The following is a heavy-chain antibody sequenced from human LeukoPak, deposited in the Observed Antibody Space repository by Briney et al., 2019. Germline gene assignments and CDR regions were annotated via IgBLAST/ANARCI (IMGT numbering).Heavy chain of an antibody. CDR1: GFTFSSYA. Sequence: GRSLRLSCAASGFTFSSYAMHWVRQAPGKGLEWVAVISYDGSNKYYADSVKGRFTISRDNSKNTLYLQMSSLRAEDAAVYYCAKDHMGTADYCGQGTLVTVS. CDR3: AKDHMGTADY. D-gene: IGHD7-27*01. CDR2: ISYDGSNK. V-gene: IGHV3-30-3*01. J-gene: IGHJ4*02.